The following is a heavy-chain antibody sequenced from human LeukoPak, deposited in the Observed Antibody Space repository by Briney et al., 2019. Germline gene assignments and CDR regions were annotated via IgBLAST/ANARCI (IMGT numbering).Heavy chain of an antibody. D-gene: IGHD2-15*01. CDR3: ARARISGGRLDYFDY. Sequence: PSETLSLTCAVSGGSISSGGYSWSWIRQPPGKGLEWIGYIYHSGSTYYNPSLKSRVTISVDRSKNQFSLKLSSVTAADTAVYYCARARISGGRLDYFDYWGQGTLVTVSS. J-gene: IGHJ4*02. CDR2: IYHSGST. CDR1: GGSISSGGYS. V-gene: IGHV4-30-2*01.